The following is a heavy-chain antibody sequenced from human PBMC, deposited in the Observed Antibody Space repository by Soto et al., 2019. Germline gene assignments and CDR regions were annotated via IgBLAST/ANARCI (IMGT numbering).Heavy chain of an antibody. CDR3: VKGKRTNCTNGVCYATGATIYYYGMDV. CDR2: ISSNGGST. CDR1: GFTFSSYA. V-gene: IGHV3-64D*06. D-gene: IGHD2-8*01. J-gene: IGHJ6*02. Sequence: GSLRLSCSASGFTFSSYAMHWVRQAPGKGLEYVSAISSNGGSTYYADSVKGRFTISRDNSKNTLYLQMSSLRAEDTAVYYCVKGKRTNCTNGVCYATGATIYYYGMDVWGQGTTVTVSS.